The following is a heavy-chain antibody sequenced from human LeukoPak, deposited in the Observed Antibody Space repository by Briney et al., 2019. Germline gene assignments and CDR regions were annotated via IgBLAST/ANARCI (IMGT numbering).Heavy chain of an antibody. CDR3: ARGGYSGYVGRPKPIDY. CDR2: INHSGST. Sequence: PSETLSLTCAVYGGSFSGYYWSWIRQPPGKGLKWIGEINHSGSTNYNPSLKSRVTISVDTSKNQFSLKLSSVTAADTAVYYCARGGYSGYVGRPKPIDYWGQGTLVTVSS. V-gene: IGHV4-34*01. J-gene: IGHJ4*02. CDR1: GGSFSGYY. D-gene: IGHD5-12*01.